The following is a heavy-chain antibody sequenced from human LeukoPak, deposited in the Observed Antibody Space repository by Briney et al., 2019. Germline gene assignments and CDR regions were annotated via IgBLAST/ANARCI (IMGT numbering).Heavy chain of an antibody. Sequence: SETLSLTCTVSGYSISSGYYWGWIRQPPGKGLEWIGSIYHSGSTYYNPSLKSRVTISVDTSKNQFPLKLSSVTAADTAVYYCARSPSMIVVVIDYWGQGTLVTVSS. CDR1: GYSISSGYY. CDR2: IYHSGST. D-gene: IGHD3-22*01. CDR3: ARSPSMIVVVIDY. J-gene: IGHJ4*02. V-gene: IGHV4-38-2*02.